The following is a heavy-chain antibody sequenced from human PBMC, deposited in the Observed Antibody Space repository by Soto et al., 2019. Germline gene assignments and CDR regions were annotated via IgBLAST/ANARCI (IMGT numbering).Heavy chain of an antibody. V-gene: IGHV4-4*07. J-gene: IGHJ5*02. CDR2: VDASGNT. CDR1: GHSISADY. Sequence: QVQLQESGPGLVKASETLSLSCTVSGHSISADYWSWIRQPAGKRLEWIGRVDASGNTNYNPSLKSRVIMSVDTSKNQFFLKVRSVTAADTAMYFCARDVGGSVVPHWFDPWGQGALVTVSS. CDR3: ARDVGGSVVPHWFDP. D-gene: IGHD3-22*01.